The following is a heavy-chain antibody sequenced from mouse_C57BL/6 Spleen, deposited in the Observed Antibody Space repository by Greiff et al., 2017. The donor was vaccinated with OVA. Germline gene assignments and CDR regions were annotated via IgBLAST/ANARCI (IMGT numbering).Heavy chain of an antibody. J-gene: IGHJ4*01. V-gene: IGHV3-6*01. CDR2: IRYDGSN. D-gene: IGHD1-1*01. Sequence: EVQLVESGPGLVKPSQSLSLTCSVTGYSITSGYYWNWIRQFPGNKLEWMGYIRYDGSNNYNPSLKNRISITRDTSKNQFFLKLNSVTTEDTATYYCASSYGSSYNYAMDYWGQGTSVTVSS. CDR1: GYSITSGYY. CDR3: ASSYGSSYNYAMDY.